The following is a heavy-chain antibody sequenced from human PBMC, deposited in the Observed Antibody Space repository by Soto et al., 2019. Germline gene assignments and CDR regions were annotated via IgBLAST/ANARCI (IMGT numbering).Heavy chain of an antibody. Sequence: GGSLRLSCAASRFTFSTYEMHWVRQAPGKGLEWVSCISSSGSCVYYADSVKGRFTISRDNSRNSLYLQMNSLRDEDTALYYCVRYCSSTLCNGVATRTFDYWGQGALVTVSS. CDR2: ISSSGSCV. J-gene: IGHJ4*02. CDR1: RFTFSTYE. V-gene: IGHV3-48*03. D-gene: IGHD5-12*01. CDR3: VRYCSSTLCNGVATRTFDY.